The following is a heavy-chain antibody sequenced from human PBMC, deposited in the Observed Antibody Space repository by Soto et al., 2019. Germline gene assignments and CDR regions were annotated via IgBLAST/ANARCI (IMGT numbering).Heavy chain of an antibody. V-gene: IGHV4-30-2*01. Sequence: SETLSLTCAVSGGSISSGGYSWSWIRQPPGKGLEWIGDIYHSGSTNYNPSLKSRVTISVDKSKNQFSLKLSSVTAADTAVYYCARWTTVTTFDYWGQGTLVTVSS. CDR2: IYHSGST. D-gene: IGHD4-17*01. CDR3: ARWTTVTTFDY. CDR1: GGSISSGGYS. J-gene: IGHJ4*02.